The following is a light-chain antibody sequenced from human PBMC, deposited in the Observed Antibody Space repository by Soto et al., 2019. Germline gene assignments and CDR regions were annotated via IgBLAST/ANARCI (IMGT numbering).Light chain of an antibody. J-gene: IGKJ1*01. CDR1: QSLLHSNGYNY. V-gene: IGKV2-28*01. Sequence: DIVMTQSPLSLPVTPGEPASISCRSSQSLLHSNGYNYLDWYLQKPGQSPQLLIYLGSNRASGVPDRFSSSVSGTDFTLKISRVEADDVGVYYCMQALQTPWTFGQGTKVEIK. CDR3: MQALQTPWT. CDR2: LGS.